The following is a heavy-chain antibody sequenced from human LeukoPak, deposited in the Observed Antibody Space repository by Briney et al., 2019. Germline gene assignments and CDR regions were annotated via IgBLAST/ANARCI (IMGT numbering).Heavy chain of an antibody. CDR1: GITLSNYG. CDR3: AKRGVVIRVILVGFHKEAYYFDS. Sequence: GGSLGLSCAVSGITLSNYGMSWVRQAPGKGLEWVAGISDSGGRTNYADSVKGRFTISRDNPKNTLYLQMNSLRAEDTAVYFCAKRGVVIRVILVGFHKEAYYFDSWGQGALVTVSS. D-gene: IGHD3-22*01. J-gene: IGHJ4*02. V-gene: IGHV3-23*01. CDR2: ISDSGGRT.